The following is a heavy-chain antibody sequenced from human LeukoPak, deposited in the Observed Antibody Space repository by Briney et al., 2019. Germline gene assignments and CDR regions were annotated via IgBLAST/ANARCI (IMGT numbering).Heavy chain of an antibody. CDR2: IIPIFGTA. J-gene: IGHJ6*04. D-gene: IGHD2-15*01. CDR1: GGTFSSYA. V-gene: IGHV1-69*13. CDR3: ARDEPDIVVVVAATRDYYYGMDV. Sequence: SVKVSCKASGGTFSSYAISWVRQAPGQGLEWMGGIIPIFGTANYAQKFQGRVTITADESTSTAYMELSSLRSEDTAVYYCARDEPDIVVVVAATRDYYYGMDVWGKGTTVTVSS.